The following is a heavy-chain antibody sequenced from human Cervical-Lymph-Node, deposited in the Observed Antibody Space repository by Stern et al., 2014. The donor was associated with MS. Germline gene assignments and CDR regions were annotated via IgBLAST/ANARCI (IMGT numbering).Heavy chain of an antibody. J-gene: IGHJ4*02. CDR3: ARGDVNSGSSHVDY. D-gene: IGHD3-10*01. Sequence: QVQLGQSGAEVRQPGASVKLSCKASGYTFTTYYIHWVRQAPGQGLEWMAMINPINTRTTYAQKFQGRVTVTRDTSASTVYMELNSLRSDDTAVYYCARGDVNSGSSHVDYWGRGALVTVSS. V-gene: IGHV1-46*01. CDR1: GYTFTTYY. CDR2: INPINTRT.